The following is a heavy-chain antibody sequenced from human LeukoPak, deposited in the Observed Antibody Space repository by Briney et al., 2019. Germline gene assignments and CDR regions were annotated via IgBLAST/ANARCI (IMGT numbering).Heavy chain of an antibody. CDR3: ARDFAVVTATSDYYYYGMDV. D-gene: IGHD2-21*02. Sequence: ASVKASCKASGYTFTGYYMHWVRQAPGQGLEWMGWINPNSGGTNYAQKFQGRVTMTRDTSISTAYMELNRLRSDDTAVYYCARDFAVVTATSDYYYYGMDVWGQGTTVTVSS. V-gene: IGHV1-2*02. CDR2: INPNSGGT. J-gene: IGHJ6*02. CDR1: GYTFTGYY.